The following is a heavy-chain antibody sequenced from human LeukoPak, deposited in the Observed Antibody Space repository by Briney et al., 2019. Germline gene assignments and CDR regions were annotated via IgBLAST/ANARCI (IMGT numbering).Heavy chain of an antibody. CDR3: ARSYYDFWSGYYSYYFDY. V-gene: IGHV4-34*09. J-gene: IGHJ4*02. D-gene: IGHD3-3*01. CDR1: GGSFSGYY. CDR2: INHSGST. Sequence: SETLSPTCAVYGGSFSGYYWSWIRQPPGKGLEWIGEINHSGSTNYNPSLKSRVTISVDTSKNQFSLKLSSVAAADTAVYYCARSYYDFWSGYYSYYFDYWGQGTLVTVSS.